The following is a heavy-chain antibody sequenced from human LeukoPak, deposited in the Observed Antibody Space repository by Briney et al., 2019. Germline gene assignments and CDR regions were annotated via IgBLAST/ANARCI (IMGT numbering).Heavy chain of an antibody. V-gene: IGHV4-59*12. CDR3: ARDGYRAAAGTSWIDL. Sequence: SETLSPTCTVSGGSISSYYWSWIRQPPGKGLEWIGYIYYSGSTNYNPSLKSRVTISVDTSKNQFSLKLSSVTAADTAVYYCARDGYRAAAGTSWIDLWGQGTLVTVSS. J-gene: IGHJ5*02. CDR2: IYYSGST. CDR1: GGSISSYY. D-gene: IGHD6-13*01.